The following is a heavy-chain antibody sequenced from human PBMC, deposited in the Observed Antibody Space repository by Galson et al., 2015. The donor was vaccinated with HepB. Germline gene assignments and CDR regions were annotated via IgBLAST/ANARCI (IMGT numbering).Heavy chain of an antibody. V-gene: IGHV5-51*01. D-gene: IGHD3-9*01. CDR3: AIAFNHDIYGYLYRVCGAFDV. Sequence: SGAEVKKPGESLKISSQASGYSFTTNWIAWVRQKPGKGLEWMGIIYPGDSDTRYSPSFQGQVTISADKSINTAYLQWSSLKAPDTATYYCAIAFNHDIYGYLYRVCGAFDVWG. CDR1: GYSFTTNW. J-gene: IGHJ3*01. CDR2: IYPGDSDT.